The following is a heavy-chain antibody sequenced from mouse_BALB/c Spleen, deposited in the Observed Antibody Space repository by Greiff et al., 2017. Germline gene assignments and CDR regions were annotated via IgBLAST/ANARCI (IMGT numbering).Heavy chain of an antibody. D-gene: IGHD1-2*01. CDR1: GYTFSSYW. Sequence: QVQLKQSGAELMKPGASVKISCKATGYTFSSYWIEWVKQRPGHGLEWIGEILPGSGSTNYNEKFKGKATFTADTSSNTAYMQLSSLTSEDSAVYYCAEYGPLFAYWGQGTLVTVSA. CDR2: ILPGSGST. CDR3: AEYGPLFAY. J-gene: IGHJ3*01. V-gene: IGHV1-9*01.